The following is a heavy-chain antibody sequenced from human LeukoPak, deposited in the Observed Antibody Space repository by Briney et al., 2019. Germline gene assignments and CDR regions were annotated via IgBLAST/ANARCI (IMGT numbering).Heavy chain of an antibody. CDR3: ARGVRGVNFDY. V-gene: IGHV4-61*01. J-gene: IGHJ4*02. D-gene: IGHD3-10*01. CDR1: GGSVSSGSYY. CDR2: IYYSGST. Sequence: PSETLSLTRTVSGGSVSSGSYYWSWIRQPPGKGLESIGYIYYSGSTNYNPSLKSRVTISVDTSKNQFSLKLSSVTAADTAVYYCARGVRGVNFDYWGQGTLVTVSS.